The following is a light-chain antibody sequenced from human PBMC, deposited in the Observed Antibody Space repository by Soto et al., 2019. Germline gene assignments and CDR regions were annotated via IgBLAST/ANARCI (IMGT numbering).Light chain of an antibody. Sequence: QSALTQPASVSGSPGQSITISCTGTSTDVGGYKYVSWYQQHPGTAPKLMIFEVNVRPSGVSDRFSGSKSGNTASLTISGLQPEDEADYYCSSFSSSSTPYVFGTGTKVTV. J-gene: IGLJ1*01. CDR1: STDVGGYKY. CDR3: SSFSSSSTPYV. CDR2: EVN. V-gene: IGLV2-14*01.